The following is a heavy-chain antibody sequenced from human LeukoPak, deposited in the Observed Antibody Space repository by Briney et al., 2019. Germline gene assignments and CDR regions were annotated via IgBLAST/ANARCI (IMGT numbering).Heavy chain of an antibody. Sequence: PGGSLRLSCAASVFILSRHCVSWLREAPGKGREWVAHKRQNENLRHHVRSVEGRLTNSRDNAKNSLYMQMKSLRAEDTAVYYCARPMETYYYGSGSYEVEFWGQGTLVTVSS. CDR3: ARPMETYYYGSGSYEVEF. J-gene: IGHJ4*02. V-gene: IGHV3-7*03. D-gene: IGHD3-10*01. CDR1: VFILSRHC. CDR2: KRQNENLR.